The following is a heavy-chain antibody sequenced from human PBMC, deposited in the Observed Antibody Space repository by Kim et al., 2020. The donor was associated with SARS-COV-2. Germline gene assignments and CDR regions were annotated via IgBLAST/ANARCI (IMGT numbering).Heavy chain of an antibody. V-gene: IGHV4-34*01. J-gene: IGHJ4*02. CDR3: ALYDFWSGYHYAFDY. CDR1: GGSFSGYY. D-gene: IGHD3-3*01. Sequence: SETLSLTCAVYGGSFSGYYWSWIRQPPGKGLEWIGEINHSGSTNYNPSLKSRVTISVDTSKNQFSLKLSSVTAADTAVYYCALYDFWSGYHYAFDYWGQG. CDR2: INHSGST.